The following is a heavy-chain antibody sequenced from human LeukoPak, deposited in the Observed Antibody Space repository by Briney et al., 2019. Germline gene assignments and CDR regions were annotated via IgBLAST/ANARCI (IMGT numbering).Heavy chain of an antibody. Sequence: SETLSLTCTVSGGSISSYYWSWIRQPPGKGLEWIGYINYSGSTNYNPSLKSRVTISVDTSKNQFSLKLSSVTAADTAVYYCAREGNSYGNGDWFDPWGQGTLVTVSS. V-gene: IGHV4-59*01. J-gene: IGHJ5*02. CDR2: INYSGST. CDR3: AREGNSYGNGDWFDP. CDR1: GGSISSYY. D-gene: IGHD5-18*01.